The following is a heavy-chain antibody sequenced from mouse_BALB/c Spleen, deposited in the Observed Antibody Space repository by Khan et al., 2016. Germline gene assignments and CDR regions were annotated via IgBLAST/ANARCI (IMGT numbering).Heavy chain of an antibody. CDR1: GFSIIAYG. Sequence: QVQLKESGPGLVAPSQSLSITCTVSGFSIIAYGVNWVRQPPGKGLEWLGMIWGDGSTDYNSALNSKLNTTKDNSKSQVFLKMNSLQTDDTAKYYCARDGWGYYAMDYWGQGTSVTVSS. D-gene: IGHD2-2*01. V-gene: IGHV2-6-7*01. CDR3: ARDGWGYYAMDY. CDR2: IWGDGST. J-gene: IGHJ4*01.